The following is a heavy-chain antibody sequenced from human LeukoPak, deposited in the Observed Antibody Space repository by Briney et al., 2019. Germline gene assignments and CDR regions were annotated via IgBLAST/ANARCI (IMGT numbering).Heavy chain of an antibody. J-gene: IGHJ4*02. CDR1: GFTFSSYE. Sequence: GGSLRLSCAASGFTFSSYEMNWVRQAPGKGLGWVSYISSSGSTIYYADFVKGRFTISRDNAKNSLYLQMNSLRAEDTAVYYCARILRLSIDYWGQGTLVTVSS. CDR3: ARILRLSIDY. CDR2: ISSSGSTI. D-gene: IGHD5-12*01. V-gene: IGHV3-48*03.